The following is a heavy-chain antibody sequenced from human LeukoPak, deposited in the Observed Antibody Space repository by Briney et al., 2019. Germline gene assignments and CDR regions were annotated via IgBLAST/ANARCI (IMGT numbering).Heavy chain of an antibody. CDR1: GGTFSSYA. CDR3: ARDKRGYSYGYHY. V-gene: IGHV1-69*01. D-gene: IGHD5-18*01. CDR2: IIPIFGTA. Sequence: SVKVSCKASGGTFSSYAISWVRQAPGQGLEWVGGIIPIFGTANYAQKFQGRVTITADESTSTAYMELSSLRSEDTAVYYCARDKRGYSYGYHYWGQGTLVTVSS. J-gene: IGHJ4*02.